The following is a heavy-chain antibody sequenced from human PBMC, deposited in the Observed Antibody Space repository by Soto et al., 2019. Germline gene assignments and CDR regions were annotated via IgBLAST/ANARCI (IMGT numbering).Heavy chain of an antibody. J-gene: IGHJ4*02. D-gene: IGHD1-1*01. CDR2: IKPDGSET. Sequence: EVQLVESGGGLVQPGGSLRLSCAASGFTFSNIWMTWVRQFSGKGLEWVASIKPDGSETHYVDSVKGRFTISRDNAKNSLYLQVNSLTAGDTAIYYCAKSQTRVPFDYWGQGTLVTVSS. CDR1: GFTFSNIW. V-gene: IGHV3-7*03. CDR3: AKSQTRVPFDY.